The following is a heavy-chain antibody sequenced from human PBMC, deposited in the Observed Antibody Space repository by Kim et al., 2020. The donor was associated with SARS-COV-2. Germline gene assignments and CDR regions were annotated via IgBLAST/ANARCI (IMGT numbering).Heavy chain of an antibody. V-gene: IGHV3-48*03. CDR1: GFTVSRYE. CDR3: ARDDYGGNSFVDGLDM. J-gene: IGHJ3*02. D-gene: IGHD4-17*01. CDR2: IDLRGSTI. Sequence: GGSLRLSCAASGFTVSRYEMNGVRQAPGKGLEWVSYIDLRGSTIDYADSVKGRCTISRDNAKNSLLLQMDSLRAEDTAMYYCARDDYGGNSFVDGLDMWCRGKMVIVSS.